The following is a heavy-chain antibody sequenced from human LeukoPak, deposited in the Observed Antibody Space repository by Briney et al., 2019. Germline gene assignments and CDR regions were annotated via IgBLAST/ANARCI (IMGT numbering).Heavy chain of an antibody. CDR3: AKDGEVSWFGPASY. V-gene: IGHV3-30*18. J-gene: IGHJ4*02. D-gene: IGHD3-10*01. Sequence: GGTLRLSCAASRFTFNNYHMHRVPQAPGKGLEGVALISLDGSNKDYAESVKGRFTISRDSSKNTLYLQMNSLRAEATAVYYCAKDGEVSWFGPASYWGQGTLVAVSS. CDR1: RFTFNNYH. CDR2: ISLDGSNK.